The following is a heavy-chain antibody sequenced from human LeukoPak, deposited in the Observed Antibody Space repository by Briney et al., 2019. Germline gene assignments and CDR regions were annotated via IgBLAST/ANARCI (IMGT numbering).Heavy chain of an antibody. CDR3: ARRISSGWAYFDY. D-gene: IGHD6-19*01. CDR1: GGSISSYY. Sequence: SETLSLTCTVSGGSISSYYWSWIRQPPGKGLEWIGYIYYSGSTNYNPSLKSRVTMSVDTFKNQFSLKLSSVTAADTAVYYCARRISSGWAYFDYWGQGTLVTVSS. CDR2: IYYSGST. J-gene: IGHJ4*02. V-gene: IGHV4-59*08.